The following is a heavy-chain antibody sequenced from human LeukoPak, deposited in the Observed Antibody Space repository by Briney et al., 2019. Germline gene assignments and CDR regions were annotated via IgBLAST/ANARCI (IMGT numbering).Heavy chain of an antibody. J-gene: IGHJ4*02. CDR1: GVTFSSYG. V-gene: IGHV3-23*01. CDR3: AKAPGYSSGWYSFSLDY. Sequence: GGSLRLSCAASGVTFSSYGMHWVRQAPGKGLEWVSAISGSGGSTYYADSVKGRFTISRDNSKNTLYLQMNSLRAEDTAVYYCAKAPGYSSGWYSFSLDYWGQGTLVTVSS. CDR2: ISGSGGST. D-gene: IGHD6-19*01.